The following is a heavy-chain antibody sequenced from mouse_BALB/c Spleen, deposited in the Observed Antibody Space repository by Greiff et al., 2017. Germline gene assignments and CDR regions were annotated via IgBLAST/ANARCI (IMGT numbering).Heavy chain of an antibody. Sequence: EVKLVESGPGLVKPSQTVSLTCTVTGISITTGNYRWSWIRQFPGNKLEWIGYIYYSGTITYNPSLTSRTTITRDTSKNQFFLEMNSLTAEDTATYYCARDQGGYYGFLDYWGQGTTLTVSS. CDR1: GISITTGNYR. J-gene: IGHJ2*01. CDR3: ARDQGGYYGFLDY. D-gene: IGHD2-3*01. CDR2: IYYSGTI. V-gene: IGHV3-5*02.